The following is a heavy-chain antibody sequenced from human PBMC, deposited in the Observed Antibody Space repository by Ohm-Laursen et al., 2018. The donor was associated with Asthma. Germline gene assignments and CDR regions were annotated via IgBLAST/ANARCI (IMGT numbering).Heavy chain of an antibody. CDR3: ARDHPSYYYDSSGYYPDY. CDR1: GFTFSSYA. Sequence: SLRPSCSASGFTFSSYAMHWVRQAPGKGLEYVSAISSNGGSTYYADSVKGRFTISRDNSKNTLYLQMNSLRAEDTAVYYCARDHPSYYYDSSGYYPDYWGQGTLVTVSS. CDR2: ISSNGGST. J-gene: IGHJ4*02. V-gene: IGHV3-64*04. D-gene: IGHD3-22*01.